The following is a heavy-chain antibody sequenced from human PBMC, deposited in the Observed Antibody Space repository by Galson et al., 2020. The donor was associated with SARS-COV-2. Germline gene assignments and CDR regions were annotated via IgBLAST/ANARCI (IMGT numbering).Heavy chain of an antibody. V-gene: IGHV3-9*01. Sequence: GGSLRLSCAASGFTFDDYAMHWVRQAPGKGLEWVSGISWNSGSIGYADSVKGRFTISRDNAKNSLYLQMNSLRAEDTALYYCAKWSTIDGGDYWGQGTLVTVSS. CDR2: ISWNSGSI. D-gene: IGHD5-12*01. CDR1: GFTFDDYA. CDR3: AKWSTIDGGDY. J-gene: IGHJ4*02.